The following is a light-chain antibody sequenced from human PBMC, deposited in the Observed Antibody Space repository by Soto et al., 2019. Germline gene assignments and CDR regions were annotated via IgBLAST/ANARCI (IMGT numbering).Light chain of an antibody. CDR2: EVT. CDR3: SSYSSTNHLV. J-gene: IGLJ2*01. Sequence: QSALTQPASVSGSPGQSITICCTGTSSDVGGYNYVSWYQQHPGKAPKLVIYEVTKRPSGVSNRFSGSKSGNTASLTISGLQAEVETDYYYSSYSSTNHLVFGGGTQLTVL. CDR1: SSDVGGYNY. V-gene: IGLV2-14*01.